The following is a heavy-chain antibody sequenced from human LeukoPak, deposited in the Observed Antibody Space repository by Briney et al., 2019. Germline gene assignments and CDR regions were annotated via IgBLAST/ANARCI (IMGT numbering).Heavy chain of an antibody. J-gene: IGHJ4*02. CDR2: INHSGST. CDR1: GFTFSSYA. CDR3: ARGGRKLQDIRVRGVISLDY. V-gene: IGHV4-34*01. Sequence: PGGSLRLSCAASGFTFSSYAMHWVRQAPGKGLEWIGEINHSGSTNYNPSLKSRVTISVDTSKNQFSLKLSSVTAADTAVYYCARGGRKLQDIRVRGVISLDYWGQGTLVTVSS. D-gene: IGHD3-10*01.